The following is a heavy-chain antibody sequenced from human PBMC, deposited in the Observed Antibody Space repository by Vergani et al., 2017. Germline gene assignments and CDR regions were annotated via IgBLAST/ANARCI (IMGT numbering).Heavy chain of an antibody. CDR1: GLTFGKYW. CDR2: IKEEGSEK. Sequence: EVQLVESGGGLVQPGGSLRLSCAASGLTFGKYWMTWFRQAPGKGLEWVANIKEEGSEKYYVDSVKGRFTISRDNAKNSLYLQMNSLRAEDTAVYYCASPTQMDSKGTRYYTDVWGKGTTVTVSS. D-gene: IGHD3-16*02. V-gene: IGHV3-7*01. J-gene: IGHJ6*03. CDR3: ASPTQMDSKGTRYYTDV.